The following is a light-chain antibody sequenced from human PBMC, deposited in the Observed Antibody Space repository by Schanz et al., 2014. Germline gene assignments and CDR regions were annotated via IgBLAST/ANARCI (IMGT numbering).Light chain of an antibody. CDR3: SSYTSSSTLVV. CDR1: SSDVGGYNY. J-gene: IGLJ2*01. CDR2: DVS. Sequence: QSALTQPASVSGSPGQSITISCTGTSSDVGGYNYVSWYQQQPGKAPKLMIYDVSNRPSGVSNRFSGSKSGNTASLTISGLQAEDEADYYCSSYTSSSTLVVLGGGTKLTVL. V-gene: IGLV2-14*01.